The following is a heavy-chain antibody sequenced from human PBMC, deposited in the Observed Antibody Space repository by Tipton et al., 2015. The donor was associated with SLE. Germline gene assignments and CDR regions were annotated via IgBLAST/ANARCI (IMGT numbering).Heavy chain of an antibody. CDR2: IYTSGST. Sequence: TLSLTCTVSGDSISSGNYYWSWIRQPAGKALEWIGRIYTSGSTNYNPSLKSRITISVDTSKNQVSLKLSSVTAADTAVYYCTTTQRYNWNFFDYWGQGALVTVSS. V-gene: IGHV4-61*02. CDR1: GDSISSGNYY. CDR3: TTTQRYNWNFFDY. D-gene: IGHD1-7*01. J-gene: IGHJ4*02.